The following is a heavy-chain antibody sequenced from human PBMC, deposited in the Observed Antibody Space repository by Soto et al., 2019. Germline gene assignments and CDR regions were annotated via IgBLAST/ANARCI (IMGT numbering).Heavy chain of an antibody. Sequence: QLQLQESGSGLVKPSQTLSLTCAVSGGSISSGGYSWSWIRQPPGKGLEWIGYIYHSGSTYYNPYLKSRVTRSVDRSKNQFSLKLSSVTAADTAVYYCARENNVLPGGYFDYWGQGTLVTVSS. CDR2: IYHSGST. J-gene: IGHJ4*02. CDR3: ARENNVLPGGYFDY. V-gene: IGHV4-30-2*01. CDR1: GGSISSGGYS. D-gene: IGHD3-10*01.